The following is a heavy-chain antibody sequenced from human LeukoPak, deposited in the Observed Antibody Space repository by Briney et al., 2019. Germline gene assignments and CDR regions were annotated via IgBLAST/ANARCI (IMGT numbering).Heavy chain of an antibody. D-gene: IGHD6-6*01. J-gene: IGHJ4*02. CDR1: GFTFSSYW. V-gene: IGHV3-7*01. CDR2: IKKDGSEK. CDR3: ARAYSSSSGKEALDY. Sequence: PGGSLRLSCAASGFTFSSYWMSWVRQAPGKGLEWVANIKKDGSEKYYVDSVKGRFTISRDNAKTSLYLQMNSLRAEDTAVYYCARAYSSSSGKEALDYWGQGTLVTVSS.